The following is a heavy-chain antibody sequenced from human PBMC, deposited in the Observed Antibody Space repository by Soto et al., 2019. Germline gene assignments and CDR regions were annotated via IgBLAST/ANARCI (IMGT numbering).Heavy chain of an antibody. CDR1: GGSVSSGSYY. Sequence: SETLSLTCTVSGGSVSSGSYYWSWIRQPPGRGLEWIGYIYYSGSTNYNPSLKSRVTISVDTSKNQFSLKLSSVTAADTAVYYCARGLRYDFWSGYPPYNWFDPWGQGTLVTVSS. V-gene: IGHV4-61*01. J-gene: IGHJ5*02. D-gene: IGHD3-3*01. CDR3: ARGLRYDFWSGYPPYNWFDP. CDR2: IYYSGST.